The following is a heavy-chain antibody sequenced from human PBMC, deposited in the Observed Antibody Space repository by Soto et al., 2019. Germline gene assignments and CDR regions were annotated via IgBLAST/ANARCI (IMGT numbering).Heavy chain of an antibody. J-gene: IGHJ4*02. V-gene: IGHV2-5*02. CDR1: GFSLSTSGMG. Sequence: QITLKESGPTLVKPTQTLTLTCTFSGFSLSTSGMGVGWIRQPPGKALEWLALIYWDDDKRYSPSLKSRLTITKDTSKNQVALTMTNIDPVDTAKYYCAHYSSTRSFDYWGQGTLVTVSS. CDR3: AHYSSTRSFDY. CDR2: IYWDDDK. D-gene: IGHD6-13*01.